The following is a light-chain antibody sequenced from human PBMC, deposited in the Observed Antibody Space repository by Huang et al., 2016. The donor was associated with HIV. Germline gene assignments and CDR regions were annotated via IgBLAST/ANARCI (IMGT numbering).Light chain of an antibody. CDR3: QQTYTGVT. V-gene: IGKV1-39*01. CDR1: QSINTY. Sequence: DIQMTQSPSSLSASVGDRVTITCRASQSINTYLNCFQQKPGKAPKVLISAASTLQSGVPSRFSGGGSGTHFTLTITSLQPEDFATYYCQQTYTGVTFGQGTKVEIK. J-gene: IGKJ1*01. CDR2: AAS.